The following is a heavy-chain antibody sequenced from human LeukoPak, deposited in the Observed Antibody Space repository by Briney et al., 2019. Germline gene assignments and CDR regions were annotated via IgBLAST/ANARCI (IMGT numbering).Heavy chain of an antibody. Sequence: GGSLRLSCAASGFTFSSYSMNWVRQAPGKGLEWVSSISSSSSYIYYVDSVKGRFTISRDNAKNSLYLQMNSLRAEDAAVYYCARSGVGATGNAYWGQGTLVTVSS. V-gene: IGHV3-21*01. CDR3: ARSGVGATGNAY. J-gene: IGHJ4*02. CDR2: ISSSSSYI. CDR1: GFTFSSYS. D-gene: IGHD1-26*01.